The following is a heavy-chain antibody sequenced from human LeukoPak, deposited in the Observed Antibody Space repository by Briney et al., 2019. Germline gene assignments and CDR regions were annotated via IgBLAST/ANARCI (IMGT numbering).Heavy chain of an antibody. CDR2: ISSSGSTT. CDR3: ARGSGSVASAPWNDY. CDR1: GFTFSSYE. D-gene: IGHD1-1*01. J-gene: IGHJ4*02. V-gene: IGHV3-48*03. Sequence: GGSLGLSCAASGFTFSSYEMNWVRQAPGQGLEWVSYISSSGSTTYYAESVKGRFTISRDHAKSSLYLQMNSLRSEDTAVYYCARGSGSVASAPWNDYWGQGTLVTVSS.